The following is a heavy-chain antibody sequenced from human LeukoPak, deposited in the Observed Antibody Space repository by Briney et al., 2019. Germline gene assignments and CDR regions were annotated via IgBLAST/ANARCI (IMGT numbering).Heavy chain of an antibody. CDR1: GYTFTGYY. D-gene: IGHD6-13*01. Sequence: GASVTVSCKASGYTFTGYYMHWVRQAPGQGLEWMGWINPNSGGTNYAQKFQGRVTMTRDTSISTAYMELSRLRSDDTAVYYCARDVAYEAAIAAAGNNWFDPWGQGTLVTVSS. J-gene: IGHJ5*02. V-gene: IGHV1-2*02. CDR3: ARDVAYEAAIAAAGNNWFDP. CDR2: INPNSGGT.